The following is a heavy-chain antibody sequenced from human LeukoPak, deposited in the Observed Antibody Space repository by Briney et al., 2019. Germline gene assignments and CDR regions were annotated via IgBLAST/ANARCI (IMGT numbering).Heavy chain of an antibody. CDR2: FDPEDGET. CDR1: GFTFSSYS. CDR3: ATAWFGELVSDY. V-gene: IGHV1-24*01. D-gene: IGHD3-10*01. Sequence: GGSLRLSCAASGFTFSSYSMNWVRQAPGKGLEWMGGFDPEDGETIYAQKFQGRVTMTEDTSTDTAYMELNSLRSEDTAVYYCATAWFGELVSDYWGQGTLVTVSS. J-gene: IGHJ4*02.